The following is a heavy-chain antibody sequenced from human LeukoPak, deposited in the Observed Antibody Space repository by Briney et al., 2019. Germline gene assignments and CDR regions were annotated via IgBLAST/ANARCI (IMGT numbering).Heavy chain of an antibody. Sequence: GGSLRLSCAASGFTFNYAWMGWVRQAPGKGLEWVAVISYDGSNKYYADSVKGRFTISRDNSKNTLYLQMNSLRAEDTAVYYCARAYYYDSSGYYRAGGYYFDYWGQGTLVTVSS. D-gene: IGHD3-22*01. CDR1: GFTFNYAW. J-gene: IGHJ4*02. CDR2: ISYDGSNK. V-gene: IGHV3-30-3*01. CDR3: ARAYYYDSSGYYRAGGYYFDY.